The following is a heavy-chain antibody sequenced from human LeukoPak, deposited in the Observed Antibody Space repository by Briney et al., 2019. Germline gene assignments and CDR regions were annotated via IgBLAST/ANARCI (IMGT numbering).Heavy chain of an antibody. CDR1: DYSCTIYW. CDR3: ERQYSSSSREVYY. V-gene: IGHV5-51*01. Sequence: KAFDYSCTIYWIGGERDIRGNVLEWMGIIDPGDSDTRYSPYFQGQVTISAEKSISTAYLQWSSLKASDTAMYYCERQYSSSSREVYYWGQGTLVTVSS. J-gene: IGHJ4*02. CDR2: IDPGDSDT. D-gene: IGHD6-6*01.